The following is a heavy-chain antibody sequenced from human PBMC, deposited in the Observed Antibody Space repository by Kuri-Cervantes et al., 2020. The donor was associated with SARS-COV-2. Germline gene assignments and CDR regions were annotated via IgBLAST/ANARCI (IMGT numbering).Heavy chain of an antibody. D-gene: IGHD6-6*01. CDR2: MNPNSGNT. J-gene: IGHJ6*02. CDR1: GYTFTSYD. Sequence: ASVKVSCKASGYTFTSYDINWVRQATGQGLEWMGWMNPNSGNTGYAQKFQGRVTMTRNTSISTAYMELSSLRSEDTAVYYCARTLYSSSSPLLYYYYYGMDVWGQGTTVTVSS. V-gene: IGHV1-8*01. CDR3: ARTLYSSSSPLLYYYYYGMDV.